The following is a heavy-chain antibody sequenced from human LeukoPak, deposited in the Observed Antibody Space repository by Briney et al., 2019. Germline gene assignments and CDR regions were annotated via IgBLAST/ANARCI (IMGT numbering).Heavy chain of an antibody. CDR3: ARGPRLLRMNGYAFDM. CDR1: GGSFGDYH. D-gene: IGHD2-21*02. J-gene: IGHJ3*02. Sequence: PSETLSLTCALSGGSFGDYHWSWIRQPPGKGPEWIGEIHQRGVTTYNPSLKSRVTLSIDASKRQFSVNLTSVTAADTAIYSCARGPRLLRMNGYAFDMWGPGTTVVVSS. CDR2: IHQRGVT. V-gene: IGHV4-34*01.